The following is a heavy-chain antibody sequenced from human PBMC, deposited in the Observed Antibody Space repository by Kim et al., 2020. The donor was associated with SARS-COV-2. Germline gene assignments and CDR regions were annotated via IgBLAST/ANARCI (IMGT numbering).Heavy chain of an antibody. CDR2: ISYDGSNK. Sequence: GGSLRLSCAASGFTFSSYGMHWVRQAPGKGLEWVAVISYDGSNKYYADSVKGRFTISRDNSKNTLYLQMNSLRAEDTAVYYCAKDREDGGGYDWQTDVYYYYGMDVWGQGTTVTVSS. D-gene: IGHD5-12*01. V-gene: IGHV3-30*18. CDR3: AKDREDGGGYDWQTDVYYYYGMDV. CDR1: GFTFSSYG. J-gene: IGHJ6*02.